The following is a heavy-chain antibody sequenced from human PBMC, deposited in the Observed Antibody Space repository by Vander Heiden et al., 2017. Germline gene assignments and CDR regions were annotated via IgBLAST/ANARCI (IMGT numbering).Heavy chain of an antibody. V-gene: IGHV1-46*01. Sequence: QVQLVQSGAEVKKPGASVKVSCKASGYTFTSYYMHWVRQAPGQGLEWMGIINPSGGSTSYAQKFQGRVTMTRDTSTSTVYMELSSLRSEDTAVYYCAREWVGNYDYVWGSYRSPPNYDAFDIWGQGTMVTVSS. J-gene: IGHJ3*02. D-gene: IGHD3-16*02. CDR2: INPSGGST. CDR3: AREWVGNYDYVWGSYRSPPNYDAFDI. CDR1: GYTFTSYY.